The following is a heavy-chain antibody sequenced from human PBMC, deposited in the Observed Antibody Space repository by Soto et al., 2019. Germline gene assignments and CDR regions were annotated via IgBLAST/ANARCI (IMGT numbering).Heavy chain of an antibody. V-gene: IGHV3-53*01. D-gene: IGHD2-21*02. CDR1: GFKVNSDY. J-gene: IGHJ4*02. Sequence: GGSLRLCCAASGFKVNSDYMNWVRQTPGKGLEWVASIYSGETTYYADSVRGRFTISSDKSKNTLYFQLSSLGIEDTAVYYCTRDGRGLGRLSLFEYWGQGVLVTVYS. CDR2: IYSGETT. CDR3: TRDGRGLGRLSLFEY.